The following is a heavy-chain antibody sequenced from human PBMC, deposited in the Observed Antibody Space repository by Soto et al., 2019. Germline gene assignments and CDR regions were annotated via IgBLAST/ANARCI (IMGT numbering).Heavy chain of an antibody. CDR1: GGAINSYY. CDR3: VREAYIGYGHAIDH. Sequence: SETLSLTCTVSGGAINSYYWTWIRQPPGKGLEWIGYNYHSGTTNYNPSLKSRVTISVDTSKNQLSLRLTSVTAADTAIYYCVREAYIGYGHAIDHWGQGILVTVSS. J-gene: IGHJ4*02. CDR2: NYHSGTT. V-gene: IGHV4-59*01. D-gene: IGHD5-12*01.